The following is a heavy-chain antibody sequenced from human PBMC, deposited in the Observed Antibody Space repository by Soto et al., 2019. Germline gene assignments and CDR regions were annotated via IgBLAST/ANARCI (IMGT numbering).Heavy chain of an antibody. J-gene: IGHJ4*02. V-gene: IGHV3-30*18. D-gene: IGHD1-26*01. CDR1: EFTFSNFA. CDR3: AKEVGGIDVQPGHNDY. Sequence: QVQLVESGGGVVQPGRPLRLSCAASEFTFSNFAMHWVRQAPGKGLEWVARISYDGSNNHYADSEKGRFTISRDNSKITLYLQMNSLRPEDTAAFYCAKEVGGIDVQPGHNDYWGQGALVSGSS. CDR2: ISYDGSNN.